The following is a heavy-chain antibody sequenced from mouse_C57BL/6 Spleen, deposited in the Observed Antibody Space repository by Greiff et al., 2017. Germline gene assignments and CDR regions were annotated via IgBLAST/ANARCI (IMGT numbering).Heavy chain of an antibody. D-gene: IGHD4-1*01. CDR1: GFTFSDAW. CDR2: IRNKANNHAT. J-gene: IGHJ2*01. CDR3: TSPNFNCFDY. Sequence: EVKLMESGGGLVQPGGSMKLSCAASGFTFSDAWMDWVRQSPEKGLEWVAEIRNKANNHATYYAESVKGRFTISRDDSKSSVYLQINSLRAEDTGIYYCTSPNFNCFDYWGQGTTLTVSS. V-gene: IGHV6-6*01.